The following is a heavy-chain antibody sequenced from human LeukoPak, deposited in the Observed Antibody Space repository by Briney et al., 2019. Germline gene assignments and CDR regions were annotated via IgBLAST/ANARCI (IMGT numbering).Heavy chain of an antibody. CDR2: INHSGST. V-gene: IGHV4-34*01. CDR3: ARELGYCSSTSCSRRRYFDY. Sequence: PSETLSLTCAVCGGSFSGYYWSWIRQPPGKGLEWIGEINHSGSTNYNPSLKSRVTISVDTSKNQFSLKLSSVTAADTAVYYCARELGYCSSTSCSRRRYFDYWGQGTLVTVSS. D-gene: IGHD2-2*01. CDR1: GGSFSGYY. J-gene: IGHJ4*02.